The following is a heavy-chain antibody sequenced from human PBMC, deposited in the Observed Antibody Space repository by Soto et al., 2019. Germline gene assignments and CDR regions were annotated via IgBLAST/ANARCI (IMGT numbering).Heavy chain of an antibody. CDR2: IIPIFGTA. V-gene: IGHV1-69*12. CDR1: GGTFSSYA. CDR3: ARALGYCISTSCLHGMDV. Sequence: QVQLVQSGAEVKKPGSSVKVSCKASGGTFSSYAISWVRQAPGQGLACMGGIIPIFGTANSAQKFKGRVTINADESTSTAYMALSSLRSADTAVYYCARALGYCISTSCLHGMDVCGQGTTVTVSS. J-gene: IGHJ6*02. D-gene: IGHD2-2*01.